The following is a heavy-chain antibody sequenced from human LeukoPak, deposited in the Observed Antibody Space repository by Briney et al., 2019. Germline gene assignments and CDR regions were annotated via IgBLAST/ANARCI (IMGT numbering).Heavy chain of an antibody. V-gene: IGHV5-51*01. J-gene: IGHJ4*02. CDR3: ARRTLGGVIVYYFDY. CDR1: GYSFTSYW. Sequence: GESLKISCKGPGYSFTSYWIGWVRQMPGKGLEWMGIIYPGDSDTRYSPSFQGQVTISADKSISTAYLQWSSLKASDTAMYYCARRTLGGVIVYYFDYWGQGTLVTVSS. D-gene: IGHD3-16*02. CDR2: IYPGDSDT.